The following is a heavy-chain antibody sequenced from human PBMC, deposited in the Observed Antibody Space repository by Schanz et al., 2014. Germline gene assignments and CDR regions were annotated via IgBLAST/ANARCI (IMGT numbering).Heavy chain of an antibody. Sequence: QLVGSGGGLIQPGGSLRLSCTASGFAFSSYSMNWVRQAPGKGLEWVSYISSSGDTIDYADSVKGRFTISRDNAKNTLFLQMNSLRVEDTAVYYCARLPVGYGSGIGAVGGQGTSVTVSS. CDR2: ISSSGDTI. D-gene: IGHD3-10*01. V-gene: IGHV3-48*01. CDR3: ARLPVGYGSGIGAV. J-gene: IGHJ6*02. CDR1: GFAFSSYS.